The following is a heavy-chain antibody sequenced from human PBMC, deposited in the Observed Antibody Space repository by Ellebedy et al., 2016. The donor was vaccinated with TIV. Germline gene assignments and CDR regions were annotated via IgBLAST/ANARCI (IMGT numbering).Heavy chain of an antibody. J-gene: IGHJ5*02. CDR1: GFIVSSYY. Sequence: GGSLRLSCAASGFIVSSYYMIWVRQAPGKGLEWVSVIYDGGRTSYADSVTGRFTISRDSSKNTLYLQMNSLRAEDTAVYYCARARYSNNWVLDPWGQGTLVTVSS. D-gene: IGHD6-13*01. CDR3: ARARYSNNWVLDP. V-gene: IGHV3-53*01. CDR2: IYDGGRT.